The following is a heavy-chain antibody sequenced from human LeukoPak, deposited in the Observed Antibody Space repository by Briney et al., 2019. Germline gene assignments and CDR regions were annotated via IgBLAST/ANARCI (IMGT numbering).Heavy chain of an antibody. CDR2: ISAYNGNT. V-gene: IGHV1-18*01. CDR1: GYTFTSYG. CDR3: ARDYLICSSTSCYTQSIDY. D-gene: IGHD2-2*02. Sequence: GASVKVSCKASGYTFTSYGISWVRQAPGQGLEWMGWISAYNGNTNYAQKLQGRVTMTTDTSTSTAYMELRSLRSDDTAVYYCARDYLICSSTSCYTQSIDYWGQGTLVTVSS. J-gene: IGHJ4*02.